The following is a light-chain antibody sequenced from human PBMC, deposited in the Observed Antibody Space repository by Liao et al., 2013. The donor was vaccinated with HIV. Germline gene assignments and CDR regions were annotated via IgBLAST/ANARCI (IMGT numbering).Light chain of an antibody. CDR3: QVWDTSSDHPYV. CDR2: SDT. CDR1: YIGSKS. J-gene: IGLJ1*01. V-gene: IGLV3-21*01. Sequence: SYVLTQPPSVSVAPGKTARITCGRNYIGSKSVHWYQQKPGQAPVLVIYSDTDRPSVIPERFSGSNSGNTATLSISRVEAGDEADYYCQVWDTSSDHPYVFGTGTKVTVL.